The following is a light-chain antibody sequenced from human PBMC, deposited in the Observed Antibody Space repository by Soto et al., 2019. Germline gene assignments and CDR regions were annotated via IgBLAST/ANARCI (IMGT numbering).Light chain of an antibody. J-gene: IGKJ1*01. Sequence: DIPMTPSPSTLSASLGDRVTITCRASQSISVWLAWYQQKAGKAPNLLIYKASRLESGVPSRFSGSGSGTDFTLTISSLQPEDFATYYCQQSYSTPQTFGQGTKVDIK. CDR3: QQSYSTPQT. CDR1: QSISVW. CDR2: KAS. V-gene: IGKV1-5*03.